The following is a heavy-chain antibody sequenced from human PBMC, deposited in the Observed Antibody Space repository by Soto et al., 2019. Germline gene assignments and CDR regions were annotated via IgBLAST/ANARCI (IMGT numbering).Heavy chain of an antibody. Sequence: EVQLLESGGGLIQPGGSLRLSCAASGFSFGGYGMSWVRQAPGKGLEWVSGISGSSGTTNYADSVKGRFTISRDISKNTLYLQMNSLTAEDTAVYYCAKKTMTSTIGGYYYYGLDVWGQGTTVIVSS. CDR2: ISGSSGTT. D-gene: IGHD4-17*01. J-gene: IGHJ6*02. CDR3: AKKTMTSTIGGYYYYGLDV. CDR1: GFSFGGYG. V-gene: IGHV3-23*01.